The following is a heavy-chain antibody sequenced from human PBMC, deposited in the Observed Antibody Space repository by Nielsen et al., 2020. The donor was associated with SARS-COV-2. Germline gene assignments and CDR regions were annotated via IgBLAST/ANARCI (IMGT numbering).Heavy chain of an antibody. J-gene: IGHJ3*02. CDR2: IYYSGST. V-gene: IGHV4-31*03. CDR3: ARAGRITIFGVVDAFDI. CDR1: GGSISSGGYY. D-gene: IGHD3-3*01. Sequence: TLSLTCTVSGGSISSGGYYWSWIRQHPGKGLEWIGYIYYSGSTYYNPSLKSRVTISVDTSKNQFSLKLSSVTAADTAVYYYARAGRITIFGVVDAFDIWGQGTMVTVSS.